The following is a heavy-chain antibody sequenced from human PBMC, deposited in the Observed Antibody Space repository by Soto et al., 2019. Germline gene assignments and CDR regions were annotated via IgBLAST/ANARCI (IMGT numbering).Heavy chain of an antibody. Sequence: SETLSLTCTVSGGSISSSSYYWGWIRQPPGKGLEWIGSIYYSGSTYYNPSLKSRVTISVDTSKNQFSLKLSSVTAADTAVYYCARQGDYTVGSYFDYWGQGTLVTVSS. J-gene: IGHJ4*02. CDR2: IYYSGST. D-gene: IGHD4-17*01. V-gene: IGHV4-39*01. CDR3: ARQGDYTVGSYFDY. CDR1: GGSISSSSYY.